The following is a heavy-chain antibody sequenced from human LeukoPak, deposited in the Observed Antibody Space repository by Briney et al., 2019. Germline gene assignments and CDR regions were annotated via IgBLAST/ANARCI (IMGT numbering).Heavy chain of an antibody. D-gene: IGHD5-18*01. Sequence: SETLSLTCAVSGGSISSSRYYWAWIRQPPGKGPGWIGSIYYSGTTYYSPSLKSRVTIFLDASKNQFSLKLTSLTAADTAVYYCARYSYGGEDWFDPGGQGTLVTVSS. V-gene: IGHV4-39*01. CDR2: IYYSGTT. CDR1: GGSISSSRYY. CDR3: ARYSYGGEDWFDP. J-gene: IGHJ5*02.